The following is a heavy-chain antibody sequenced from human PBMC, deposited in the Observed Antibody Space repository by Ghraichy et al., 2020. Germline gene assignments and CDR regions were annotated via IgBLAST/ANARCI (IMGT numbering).Heavy chain of an antibody. CDR1: SGSFSAFH. Sequence: SETLSLTCAVYSGSFSAFHWSWIRQPPGKGLEWIGEVDHSGSTSYNPSLKSRVTISVDTSNNQISLKLTSVTATDTAVYYCARWDGTAVGFNYWYFDFWGRGTLVTVSS. V-gene: IGHV4-34*01. CDR2: VDHSGST. J-gene: IGHJ2*01. CDR3: ARWDGTAVGFNYWYFDF. D-gene: IGHD6-19*01.